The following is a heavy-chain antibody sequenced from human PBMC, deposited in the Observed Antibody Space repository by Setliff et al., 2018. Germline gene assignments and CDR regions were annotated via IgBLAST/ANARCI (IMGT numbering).Heavy chain of an antibody. CDR2: IGHTGSI. J-gene: IGHJ4*02. Sequence: SETLSLTCTVSGYSISSGYIWGWIRQPPGKGLEWVGNIGHTGSINYNPSLRSRLTISRDTSKNQVSLKLNSVTATDTAVYYCARDLGYGGDSDYWGQGILVTVSS. CDR3: ARDLGYGGDSDY. D-gene: IGHD2-21*02. CDR1: GYSISSGYI. V-gene: IGHV4-38-2*02.